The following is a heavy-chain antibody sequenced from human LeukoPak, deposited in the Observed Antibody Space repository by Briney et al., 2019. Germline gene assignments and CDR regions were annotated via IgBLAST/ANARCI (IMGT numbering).Heavy chain of an antibody. V-gene: IGHV3-49*04. CDR2: IRAKAYGGTT. D-gene: IGHD2-15*01. CDR1: GFTFGDFP. Sequence: GGSLRLSCAASGFTFGDFPMTWVRQAPGKGLEWVGYIRAKAYGGTTEYAASAKGRFDISRDDSKRIAYLQMNRLRTDDTAVYYCTRGSGRFEFWGQGALVTVSS. CDR3: TRGSGRFEF. J-gene: IGHJ4*02.